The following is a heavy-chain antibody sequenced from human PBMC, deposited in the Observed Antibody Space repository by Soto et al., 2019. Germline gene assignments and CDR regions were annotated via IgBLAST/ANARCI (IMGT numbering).Heavy chain of an antibody. CDR1: GFTFSNYG. J-gene: IGHJ3*02. CDR3: ARVGSTRGAFDI. V-gene: IGHV3-30*03. Sequence: GGSLRLSCVGSGFTFSNYGMHWVRQPPGKGLEWVALISDDGDKRYYADSVRGRLIISRDNSKDTLYLQMNSLGPDDTAVYYCARVGSTRGAFDIWGQGTMVTVS. D-gene: IGHD2-2*01. CDR2: ISDDGDKR.